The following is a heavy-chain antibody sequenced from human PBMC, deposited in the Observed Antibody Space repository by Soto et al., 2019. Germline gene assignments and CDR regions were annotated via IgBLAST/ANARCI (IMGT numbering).Heavy chain of an antibody. J-gene: IGHJ3*02. CDR2: IYYSGST. CDR3: ARLGRAYDAFDI. Sequence: SETLSLTCTVPGGSISSSSYYWGWIRQPPGRGLEWIGSIYYSGSTYYNPSLKSRVTISVDTSKNQFSLKLSSVTAADTAVYYCARLGRAYDAFDIWGQGTMVTVSS. V-gene: IGHV4-39*01. CDR1: GGSISSSSYY.